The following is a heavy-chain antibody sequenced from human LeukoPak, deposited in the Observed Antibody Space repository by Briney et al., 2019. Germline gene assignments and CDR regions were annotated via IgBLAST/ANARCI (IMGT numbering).Heavy chain of an antibody. Sequence: PGGSLRLSCAASGFTFSSYGMHWVRQAPGKGLEWVAVIWYDGSNKYYADSVKGRFTISRDNVKNSLYLQMNSLRAEDTAIYYCATFRFLGTWGQGTMVTVSP. D-gene: IGHD3-3*01. J-gene: IGHJ3*01. CDR1: GFTFSSYG. V-gene: IGHV3-33*03. CDR3: ATFRFLGT. CDR2: IWYDGSNK.